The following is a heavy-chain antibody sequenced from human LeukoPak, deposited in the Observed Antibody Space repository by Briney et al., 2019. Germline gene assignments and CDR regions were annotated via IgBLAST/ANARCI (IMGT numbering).Heavy chain of an antibody. CDR2: ISYDGSNK. V-gene: IGHV3-30-3*01. CDR3: ASDMSYSGYYIDY. J-gene: IGHJ4*02. Sequence: GGSLRLSCAASGFTFSSYAMHWVRQAPGKGLEWVALISYDGSNKYYADSVKGRFTISRDNSKNTLYLQMNSLSPEDTAVYYCASDMSYSGYYIDYWGQGTLVAVSS. D-gene: IGHD3-3*01. CDR1: GFTFSSYA.